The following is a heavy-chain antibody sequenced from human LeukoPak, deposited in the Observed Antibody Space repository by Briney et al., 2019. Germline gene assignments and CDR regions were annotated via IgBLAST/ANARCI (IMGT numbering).Heavy chain of an antibody. Sequence: ESLKISCKGSGYSFTSYWIGWVRQMPGKGLGWMGIIYPGDSDTRYSPSFQGQVTISADKSISTAYLQWSSLKASDTAMYYCARRGTEKYYYYGMDVWGKGTTVTVSS. V-gene: IGHV5-51*01. CDR1: GYSFTSYW. D-gene: IGHD3-16*01. J-gene: IGHJ6*04. CDR3: ARRGTEKYYYYGMDV. CDR2: IYPGDSDT.